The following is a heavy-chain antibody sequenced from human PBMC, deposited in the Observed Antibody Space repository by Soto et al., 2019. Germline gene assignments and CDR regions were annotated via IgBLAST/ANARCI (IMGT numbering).Heavy chain of an antibody. CDR1: GGTFSSYT. J-gene: IGHJ4*02. Sequence: SVKVSCKASGGTFSSYTISWVRQAPGQGLEWMGRIIPILGIANYAQKFQGRVTITADKSTSTAYMELSSLRSEDTAVYYCARRGSGYEDFDYWGQGTLVTVSS. D-gene: IGHD5-12*01. CDR2: IIPILGIA. CDR3: ARRGSGYEDFDY. V-gene: IGHV1-69*02.